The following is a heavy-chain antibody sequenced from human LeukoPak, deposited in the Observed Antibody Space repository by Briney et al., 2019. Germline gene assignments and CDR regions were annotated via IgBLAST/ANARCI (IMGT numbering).Heavy chain of an antibody. CDR3: ATVSGYRSSSLPFDY. Sequence: AASVKVSCKVSGYTLTELSMHWVRQAPGKGLEWMGGFDPEDGETIYAQKFQGRVTMTEDTSTDTAYMELSSLRSEDTAVYYCATVSGYRSSSLPFDYWGQGTLVTVSS. V-gene: IGHV1-24*01. D-gene: IGHD6-6*01. J-gene: IGHJ4*02. CDR2: FDPEDGET. CDR1: GYTLTELS.